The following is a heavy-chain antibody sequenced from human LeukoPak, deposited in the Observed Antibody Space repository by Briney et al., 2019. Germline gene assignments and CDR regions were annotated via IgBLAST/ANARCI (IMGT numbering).Heavy chain of an antibody. Sequence: SETLSLTCAVYGGSFSGYYWSWIRQPPGKGLEWIGEINHSGSTNYNPSLKSRVTISVDTSKNQFSLELSSVTAADTAVYYCARGRGGYSYGLLFDYWGQGTLVTVSS. V-gene: IGHV4-34*01. CDR3: ARGRGGYSYGLLFDY. D-gene: IGHD5-18*01. CDR1: GGSFSGYY. CDR2: INHSGST. J-gene: IGHJ4*02.